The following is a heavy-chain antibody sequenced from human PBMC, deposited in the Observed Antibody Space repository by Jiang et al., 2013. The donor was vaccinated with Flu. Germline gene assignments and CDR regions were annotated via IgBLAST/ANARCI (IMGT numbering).Heavy chain of an antibody. CDR1: GGTFSSYA. J-gene: IGHJ6*03. D-gene: IGHD6-13*01. Sequence: SGGTFSSYAISWVRQAPGQGLEWMGGIIPIFGTANYAQKFQGRVTITADKSTSTAYMELSSLRSEDTAVYYCARPIAAAGREYYYYYMDVWGKGTTVTVSS. CDR3: ARPIAAAGREYYYYYMDV. V-gene: IGHV1-69*06. CDR2: IIPIFGTA.